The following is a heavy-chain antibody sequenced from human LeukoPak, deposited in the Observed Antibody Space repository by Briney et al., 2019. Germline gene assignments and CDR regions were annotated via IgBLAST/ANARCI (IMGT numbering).Heavy chain of an antibody. CDR3: AHSGDYYDGWNY. CDR1: GFSLSTSGEG. Sequence: SGPTLVKPTQTLTLTCTFSGFSLSTSGEGVGWIRQPPAKALEWLAIIYWDDDKRYSPSLKSRLTLTKDTSKNQVVLTMTNMDPVDTGTYYCAHSGDYYDGWNYWGQGTLVTVSS. J-gene: IGHJ4*02. CDR2: IYWDDDK. D-gene: IGHD4-23*01. V-gene: IGHV2-5*02.